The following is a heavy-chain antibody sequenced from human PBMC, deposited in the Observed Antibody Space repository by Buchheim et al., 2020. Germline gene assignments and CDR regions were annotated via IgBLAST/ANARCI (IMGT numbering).Heavy chain of an antibody. CDR1: GFTFSSDA. Sequence: EVQLLESGGGLVQPGGSLRLSCAASGFTFSSDAMSWVRQAPGKGQEWVSAISGSGGSTYYADSVKGRFTISRDNSKKQLYLQMNSLRAEDTAVYYCAKNGPMIDGYNHYGMDVWGQGTT. J-gene: IGHJ6*02. CDR2: ISGSGGST. D-gene: IGHD3-22*01. CDR3: AKNGPMIDGYNHYGMDV. V-gene: IGHV3-23*01.